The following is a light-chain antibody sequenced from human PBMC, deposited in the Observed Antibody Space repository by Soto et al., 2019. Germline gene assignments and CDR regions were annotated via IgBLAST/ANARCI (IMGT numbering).Light chain of an antibody. Sequence: EIVLTQSPVTLSLSPGERAALSCRASQSVSSYLAWYQQKPGQAPRLLIYDASNRATGIPARFSGSGSGTDFTLTISSLEPEDFAVYYCQHRSNAPLWTFGQGTTVEIK. V-gene: IGKV3-11*01. CDR3: QHRSNAPLWT. CDR1: QSVSSY. CDR2: DAS. J-gene: IGKJ1*01.